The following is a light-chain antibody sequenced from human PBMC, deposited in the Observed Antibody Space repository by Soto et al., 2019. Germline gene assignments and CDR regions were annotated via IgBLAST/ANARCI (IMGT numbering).Light chain of an antibody. J-gene: IGLJ3*02. CDR2: SGN. CDR1: SSNIGSNS. V-gene: IGLV1-44*01. Sequence: QSVLTQPPSTSGTPGQRVTISCSGSSSNIGSNSVQWYQQLPKTAPILLIYSGNHRPSGVPDRFSGSKSGASASLAISGLRSDDEADYYCASWDDSLNGVVFGGGTQLTVL. CDR3: ASWDDSLNGVV.